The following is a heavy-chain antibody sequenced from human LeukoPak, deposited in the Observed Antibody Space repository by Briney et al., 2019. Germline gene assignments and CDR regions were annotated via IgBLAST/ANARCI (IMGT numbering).Heavy chain of an antibody. Sequence: PSETLSLTCTVYGGSFSGYYWSWIRQPPGQGLEWIGEINHSGSTNYNPSLKSRVTISVDTSKNQFSLKLSSVTAADTAVYYCARGFPPDIVVVVAGINAFDIWGQGTMVTVSS. V-gene: IGHV4-34*01. CDR3: ARGFPPDIVVVVAGINAFDI. CDR1: GGSFSGYY. J-gene: IGHJ3*02. D-gene: IGHD2-15*01. CDR2: INHSGST.